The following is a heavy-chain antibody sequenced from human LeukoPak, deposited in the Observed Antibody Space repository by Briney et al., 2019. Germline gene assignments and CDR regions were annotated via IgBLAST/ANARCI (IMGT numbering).Heavy chain of an antibody. CDR2: ISGSGGST. J-gene: IGHJ4*02. CDR1: GFTFSSYA. D-gene: IGHD2-21*02. CDR3: AKKGVSAEFDY. Sequence: PGGSLRLSCAASGFTFSSYAMSWVRQAPGKGLEWVSVISGSGGSTSYADSVKGRFTISGDNSKNTLFLQMNSLRAEDTAVYYCAKKGVSAEFDYWGQGTLVTVSS. V-gene: IGHV3-23*01.